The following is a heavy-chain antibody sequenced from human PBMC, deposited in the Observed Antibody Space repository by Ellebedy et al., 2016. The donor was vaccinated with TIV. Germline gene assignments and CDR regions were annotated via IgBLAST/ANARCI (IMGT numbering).Heavy chain of an antibody. V-gene: IGHV3-23*01. CDR2: ISHTGSRT. CDR1: GFTFSSYA. CDR3: AKGRGGGSDSSAPRYYFDY. D-gene: IGHD3-22*01. J-gene: IGHJ4*02. Sequence: GESLKISCAASGFTFSSYAMSWVRQAPGKGLEWVSTISHTGSRTYYADPVEGRFTISRDNSKKTLYLQMNSLRAEDTAIYYCAKGRGGGSDSSAPRYYFDYWGLGTLVTVSS.